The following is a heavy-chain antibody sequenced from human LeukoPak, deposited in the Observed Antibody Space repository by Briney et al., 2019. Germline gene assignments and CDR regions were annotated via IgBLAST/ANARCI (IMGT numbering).Heavy chain of an antibody. CDR1: GGSISSYY. D-gene: IGHD3-3*01. Sequence: SETQSLTCTVSGGSISSYYWSWIRQPAGKGLEWIGRIYTSGSTNYNPSLKSRVTMSVDTSKNQFSLKLSSVTAADTAVYYCARRAPSRFMVRTYYFDYWGQGTLVTVSS. V-gene: IGHV4-4*07. J-gene: IGHJ4*02. CDR3: ARRAPSRFMVRTYYFDY. CDR2: IYTSGST.